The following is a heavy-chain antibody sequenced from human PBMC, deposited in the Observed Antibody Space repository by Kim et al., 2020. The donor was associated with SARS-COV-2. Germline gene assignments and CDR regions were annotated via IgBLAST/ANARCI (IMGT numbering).Heavy chain of an antibody. CDR1: GGSFSDYF. D-gene: IGHD6-13*01. CDR2: INQRGVT. Sequence: SETLSLTCALYGGSFSDYFSTWIRQPPGKGLEWIAEINQRGVTNYNPSLKSRVTISIDTSNNQFSLKLNSLTAADTAIYYCARGKNAGPSWYFDLWGRCT. CDR3: ARGKNAGPSWYFDL. J-gene: IGHJ2*01. V-gene: IGHV4-34*01.